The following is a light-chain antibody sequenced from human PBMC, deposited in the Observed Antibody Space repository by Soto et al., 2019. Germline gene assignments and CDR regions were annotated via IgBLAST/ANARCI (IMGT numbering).Light chain of an antibody. CDR2: DAS. Sequence: EIVLTQSPGTLSLSPGESATLSCRASQRVASSHIAWYRQKPGQAPWLLIYDASNRATGVPTRFSGSGSGTDFTLTISSLEPEDFAVYYCQQRNKWPPVTFGGGTRVEIK. CDR3: QQRNKWPPVT. J-gene: IGKJ4*01. CDR1: QRVASSH. V-gene: IGKV3-11*01.